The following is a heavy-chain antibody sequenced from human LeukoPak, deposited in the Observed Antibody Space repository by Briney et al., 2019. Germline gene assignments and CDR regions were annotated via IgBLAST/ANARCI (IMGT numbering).Heavy chain of an antibody. Sequence: QSGGSLRLSCAASGFNLTTYAIHWVRQAPGKGLDWVAVISYDGTYKHYADSVKGRFTISRDNSKNTVYLQMNSLTAEDTAVYYCARIVEVVAATRGEYFQHWGQGTLVTVSS. CDR3: ARIVEVVAATRGEYFQH. CDR1: GFNLTTYA. CDR2: ISYDGTYK. D-gene: IGHD2-15*01. V-gene: IGHV3-30-3*01. J-gene: IGHJ1*01.